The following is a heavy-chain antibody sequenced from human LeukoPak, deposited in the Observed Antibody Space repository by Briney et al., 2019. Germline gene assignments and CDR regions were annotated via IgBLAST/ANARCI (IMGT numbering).Heavy chain of an antibody. CDR1: GFTFSSYG. J-gene: IGHJ4*02. V-gene: IGHV3-30*02. Sequence: GGSLRLSCAASGFTFSSYGMHWVRQAPGKGLEWVAFIRYDGSNKYYADSVKGRFTISRDNSKNTLYLQMNSLRAEDTAVYYCAKDRGDIVVVVAATSFPELDYWGRGTLVTVSS. D-gene: IGHD2-15*01. CDR2: IRYDGSNK. CDR3: AKDRGDIVVVVAATSFPELDY.